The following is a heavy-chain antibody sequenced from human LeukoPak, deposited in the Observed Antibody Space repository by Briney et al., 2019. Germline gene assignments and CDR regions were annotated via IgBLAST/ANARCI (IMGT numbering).Heavy chain of an antibody. CDR2: ISYDGSNK. V-gene: IGHV3-30*18. Sequence: GGSLRLSCAASGFTFSTYAMNWVRQAPGKGLEWVAVISYDGSNKYYADSVKGRFTISRDNSKNTLYLQMNSLRAEDTAVYYCAKSPFSFGIAAAFDYWGQGTLVTVSS. CDR1: GFTFSTYA. CDR3: AKSPFSFGIAAAFDY. J-gene: IGHJ4*02. D-gene: IGHD6-13*01.